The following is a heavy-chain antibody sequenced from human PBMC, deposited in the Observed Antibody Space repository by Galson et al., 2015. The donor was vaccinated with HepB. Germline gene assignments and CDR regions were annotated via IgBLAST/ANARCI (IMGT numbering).Heavy chain of an antibody. CDR1: GFTFSSYG. D-gene: IGHD6-13*01. Sequence: SLRLSCAASGFTFSSYGMHWVRQAPGKGLEWVAVIWYDGGNKYYADSVKGRFTISRDNSKNTLYLQMNSLRAEDTAVYYCARERPLVLALDYWGQGTLVTVSS. V-gene: IGHV3-33*01. CDR3: ARERPLVLALDY. CDR2: IWYDGGNK. J-gene: IGHJ4*02.